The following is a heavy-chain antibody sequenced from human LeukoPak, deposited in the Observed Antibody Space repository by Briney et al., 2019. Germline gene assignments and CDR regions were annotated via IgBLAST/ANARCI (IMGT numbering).Heavy chain of an antibody. V-gene: IGHV4-61*02. Sequence: SQTLSLTCTVSGGSISSGGYYWSWIRQPAGKGLEWIGRIYSSGSTNYNPSLKSRVTISVDTSKNQFSLKLSSVTAADTAVYYCARNYDILTGYYSYYYYYMDVWGKGTTVTVSS. J-gene: IGHJ6*03. CDR2: IYSSGST. CDR1: GGSISSGGYY. CDR3: ARNYDILTGYYSYYYYYMDV. D-gene: IGHD3-9*01.